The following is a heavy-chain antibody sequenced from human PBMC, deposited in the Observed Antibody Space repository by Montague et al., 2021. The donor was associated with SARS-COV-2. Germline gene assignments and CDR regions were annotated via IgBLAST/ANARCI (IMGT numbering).Heavy chain of an antibody. CDR1: GFTFSSYG. V-gene: IGHV3-33*01. CDR2: IWYDGSNK. Sequence: SLRLSCAASGFTFSSYGMHWVRQAPGKGLEWVAVIWYDGSNKYYADSVKGRFTISRDNSKNTLYLQMNSLRAEDTAVYYCARDYPRGDILTVYYYYMDVWGKGTTVTVSS. J-gene: IGHJ6*03. CDR3: ARDYPRGDILTVYYYYMDV. D-gene: IGHD3-9*01.